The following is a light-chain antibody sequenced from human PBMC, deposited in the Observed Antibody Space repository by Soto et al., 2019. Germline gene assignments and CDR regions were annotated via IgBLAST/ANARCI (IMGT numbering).Light chain of an antibody. CDR3: QSYDSSLSVLVV. V-gene: IGLV1-40*01. J-gene: IGLJ2*01. CDR2: GNS. Sequence: QLVLTQPPSVSWAPGQRVTISCTGSSSNIGAGYDVHWYQQLPGTAPKLLIYGNSNRPSGVPDRFSGSKSGTSASLAITGLQAEDEADYYCQSYDSSLSVLVVFGGGTKLTVL. CDR1: SSNIGAGYD.